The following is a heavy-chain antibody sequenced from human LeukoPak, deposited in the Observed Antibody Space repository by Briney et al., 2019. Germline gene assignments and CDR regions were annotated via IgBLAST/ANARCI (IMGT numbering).Heavy chain of an antibody. CDR2: INPSGGST. Sequence: ASVKVSCKASGYTFTSYYMHWVRQAPGQGLEWMGIINPSGGSTSYAQKLQGRVTMTTDTSTSTAYMELRSLRSDDTAVYYCARDGLLWFGEFRDEPFDYWGQGTLVTVSS. V-gene: IGHV1-46*01. J-gene: IGHJ4*02. CDR1: GYTFTSYY. D-gene: IGHD3-10*01. CDR3: ARDGLLWFGEFRDEPFDY.